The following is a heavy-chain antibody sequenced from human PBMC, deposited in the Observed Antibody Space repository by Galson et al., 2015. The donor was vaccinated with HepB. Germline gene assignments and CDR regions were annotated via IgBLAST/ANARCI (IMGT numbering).Heavy chain of an antibody. D-gene: IGHD5-12*01. J-gene: IGHJ3*02. Sequence: SLRLSCAASGFKLSIYWMSWVRQAPGKGLEWVANIKQDGSQKNYVDSVKGRFTISRDNDKKSLYLQMNSLRVEDTAVYYCAGPDSGYEKDAFDMWGQGTMVTVYS. CDR2: IKQDGSQK. V-gene: IGHV3-7*01. CDR3: AGPDSGYEKDAFDM. CDR1: GFKLSIYW.